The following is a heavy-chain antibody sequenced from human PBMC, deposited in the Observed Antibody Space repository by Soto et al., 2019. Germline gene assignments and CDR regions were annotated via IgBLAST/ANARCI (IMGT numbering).Heavy chain of an antibody. J-gene: IGHJ6*03. D-gene: IGHD4-17*01. V-gene: IGHV3-9*01. Sequence: PGGSLRLSCAASGFTFDDYAMHWVRQAPGKGLEWVSGISWNSGSIGYADSVKGRFTISRDNAKNSLYLQMNSLRAEDTALYYCAKVAYGDYDGSYMDVWGKGTTVTVSS. CDR2: ISWNSGSI. CDR1: GFTFDDYA. CDR3: AKVAYGDYDGSYMDV.